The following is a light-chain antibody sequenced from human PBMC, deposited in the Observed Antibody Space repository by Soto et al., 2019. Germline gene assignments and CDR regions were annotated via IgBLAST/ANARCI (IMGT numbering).Light chain of an antibody. V-gene: IGKV1-6*01. CDR2: AAS. J-gene: IGKJ1*01. CDR1: RDVGSD. Sequence: QMTQSPSSLSASVGDKIIITCRASRDVGSDVSWYQQKPGQAPKLLIYAASNLYTGVPSRFSGSRSGTDFTLKISRVEAEDVGVYYCMQALQTPRTFGQGTKVDI. CDR3: MQALQTPRT.